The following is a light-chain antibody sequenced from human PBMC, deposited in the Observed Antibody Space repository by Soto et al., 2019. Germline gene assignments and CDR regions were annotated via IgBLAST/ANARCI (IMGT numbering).Light chain of an antibody. CDR1: QDIYYY. V-gene: IGKV1-33*01. J-gene: IGKJ4*01. Sequence: DIQMTQSPSSLSASVGDRVTITCQASQDIYYYLNWYQQKPGKAPEMLIYDASYLEAGVPSRFSGSGSGTHFTFTITGLQPEDIATYYCHQYDYLPLTFGGGTKVEIK. CDR3: HQYDYLPLT. CDR2: DAS.